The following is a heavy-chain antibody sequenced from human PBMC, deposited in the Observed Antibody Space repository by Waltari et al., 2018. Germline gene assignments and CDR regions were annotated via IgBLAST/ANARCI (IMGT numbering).Heavy chain of an antibody. D-gene: IGHD3-16*01. CDR2: IYYSGST. CDR1: GGSISSYY. Sequence: QVQLQESGPGLVKPSETLSLTCTVSGGSISSYYWSWIRQPPGKGLEWIGYIYYSGSTTYNPSPKRRVTISVDTSKNQFSLKLSSVTAADTAVYYCARGNYDYIWVSPPPLAIDYWGQGTLVTVSS. CDR3: ARGNYDYIWVSPPPLAIDY. V-gene: IGHV4-59*01. J-gene: IGHJ4*02.